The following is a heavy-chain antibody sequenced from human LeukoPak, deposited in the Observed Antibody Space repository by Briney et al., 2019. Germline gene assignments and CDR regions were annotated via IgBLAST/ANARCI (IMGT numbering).Heavy chain of an antibody. CDR2: INHSGST. CDR3: TRAAAGTRPRLTPDY. V-gene: IGHV4-34*01. CDR1: GGSFSGYY. Sequence: PSETLSLTCAAYGGSFSGYYWSWIRQPPGKGLEWIGEINHSGSTNYNPSLKSRVTISVDTSKNQFSLKLSSVTAADTAVYYCTRAAAGTRPRLTPDYWGQGTLVTVSS. J-gene: IGHJ4*02. D-gene: IGHD6-13*01.